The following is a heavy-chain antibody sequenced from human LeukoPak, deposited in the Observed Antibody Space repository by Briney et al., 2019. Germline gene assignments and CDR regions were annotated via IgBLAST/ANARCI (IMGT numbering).Heavy chain of an antibody. CDR2: TYPSGTT. V-gene: IGHV4-30-2*01. Sequence: SETLSLTCAVSGDSISSGDYVWNWIRQPPGKGLEWSGYTYPSGTTYYNPSLKSRVTISVDRSNNQFSLKLTSVTAADTAVYYCARALTTVTTFALDIWGQGTVVTDSS. D-gene: IGHD4-17*01. CDR3: ARALTTVTTFALDI. CDR1: GDSISSGDYV. J-gene: IGHJ3*02.